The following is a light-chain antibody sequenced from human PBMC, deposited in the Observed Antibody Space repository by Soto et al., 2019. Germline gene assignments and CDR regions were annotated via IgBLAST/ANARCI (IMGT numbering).Light chain of an antibody. CDR1: SSDVDAYNY. CDR3: SSYTTSRTDV. V-gene: IGLV2-14*03. Sequence: QSALTQPASVSGSPGQSITISCTGASSDVDAYNYVSWYQQHPGQAPKLMIYDVSSRPSGVSDRFSGSKSGNTDSLTISGLQAEDEGDYCCSSYTTSRTDVFGTGTKVTVL. J-gene: IGLJ1*01. CDR2: DVS.